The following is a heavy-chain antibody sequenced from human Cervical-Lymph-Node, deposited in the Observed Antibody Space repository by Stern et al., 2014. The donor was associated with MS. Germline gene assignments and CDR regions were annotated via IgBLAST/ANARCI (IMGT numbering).Heavy chain of an antibody. D-gene: IGHD3-10*01. J-gene: IGHJ5*02. CDR3: ARDHFTMVRGVVTSRNWFAP. CDR1: GGTFSNYG. V-gene: IGHV1-69*01. Sequence: VQLVESGAEVKKPGSSVKVSCKAPGGTFSNYGISWLRQAPGQGLEWMGGIIPTFGSAKYAQKFQGRMTIIADEATSTAYLELSSLRSDDTAVYYCARDHFTMVRGVVTSRNWFAPWGQGTLVTVSS. CDR2: IIPTFGSA.